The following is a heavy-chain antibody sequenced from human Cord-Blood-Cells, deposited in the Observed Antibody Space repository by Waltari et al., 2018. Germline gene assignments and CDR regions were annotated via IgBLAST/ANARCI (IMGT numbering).Heavy chain of an antibody. V-gene: IGHV4-34*01. D-gene: IGHD6-13*01. CDR2: INHSGST. CDR1: GGSFRGSY. Sequence: QVQLQQWGAGLLKPSETLSLTCAVYGGSFRGSYWSWIRQPPGKGLEWIGEINHSGSTNYNPSLKSRVTISVDTSKNQFSLKLSSVTAADTAVYYCARGPIAAAGTEYFQHWGQGTLVTVSS. J-gene: IGHJ1*01. CDR3: ARGPIAAAGTEYFQH.